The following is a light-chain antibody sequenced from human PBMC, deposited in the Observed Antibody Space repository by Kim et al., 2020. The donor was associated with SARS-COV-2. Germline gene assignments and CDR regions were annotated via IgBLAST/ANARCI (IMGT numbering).Light chain of an antibody. CDR1: QSIRSSQ. V-gene: IGKV3-20*01. J-gene: IGKJ1*01. CDR3: QQHGSSPQGT. CDR2: DAS. Sequence: AGDRSTHSSRASQSIRSSQLAWYQQRPGLPPRLLSYDASRRAAGAPDRLSGRGSGTDFTLTISRLEPEDFAVYYCQQHGSSPQGTFGQGTKVDIK.